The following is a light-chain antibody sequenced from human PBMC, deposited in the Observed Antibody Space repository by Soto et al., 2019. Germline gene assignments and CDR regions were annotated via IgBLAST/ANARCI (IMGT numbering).Light chain of an antibody. CDR2: YDS. CDR1: NIGSKS. J-gene: IGLJ2*01. V-gene: IGLV3-21*04. CDR3: QVWDSSSDHVV. Sequence: SYELTQPPSVSVAPGKKARITCGGNNIGSKSVHWYQQKPCQAPVLVIYYDSDRLSGIPERFSGSNSGNTATLTISRVEAGDEADYSCQVWDSSSDHVVFGGGTKLTVL.